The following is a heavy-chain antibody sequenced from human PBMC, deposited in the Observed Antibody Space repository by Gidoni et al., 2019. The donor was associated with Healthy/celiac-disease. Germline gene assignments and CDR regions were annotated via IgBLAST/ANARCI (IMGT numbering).Heavy chain of an antibody. CDR2: INHSGST. Sequence: QVQLQQWGAGLLTPSETLSLTCAVYGGSFSGYYWSWIRQPPGKGLEWIGEINHSGSTNYNPSLKSRVTISVDTSKNQFSLKLSSVTAADTAVYYCARGRDGYKGDYWGQGTLVTVSS. V-gene: IGHV4-34*01. J-gene: IGHJ4*02. CDR1: GGSFSGYY. D-gene: IGHD5-12*01. CDR3: ARGRDGYKGDY.